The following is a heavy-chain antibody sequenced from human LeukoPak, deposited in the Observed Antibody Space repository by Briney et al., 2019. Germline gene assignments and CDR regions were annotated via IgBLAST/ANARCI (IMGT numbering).Heavy chain of an antibody. Sequence: GGSLRLSCAASGFTFSSYGMHWVRQAPGKGLEWVAFIRYDGSNKYYADSVRGRFTISRDNSKNTLYLQMNSLRAEDTAVYYCAKLLTGGYNSGQNDYWGQGILVTVSS. J-gene: IGHJ4*02. D-gene: IGHD5-18*01. CDR1: GFTFSSYG. V-gene: IGHV3-30*02. CDR2: IRYDGSNK. CDR3: AKLLTGGYNSGQNDY.